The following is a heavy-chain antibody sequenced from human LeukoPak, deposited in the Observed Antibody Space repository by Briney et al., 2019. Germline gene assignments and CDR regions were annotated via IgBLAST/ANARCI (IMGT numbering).Heavy chain of an antibody. CDR2: INSDGSST. J-gene: IGHJ4*02. V-gene: IGHV3-74*01. CDR3: ARDPRGYGDYVGFDY. Sequence: GGSLRLSCAASGFTFSSYWMHWVRQAPGKGLVWASRINSDGSSTSYADSVKGRFTISRDNAKNTLYLQMNSLRAEDTAVYYCARDPRGYGDYVGFDYWGQGTLVTVSS. D-gene: IGHD4-17*01. CDR1: GFTFSSYW.